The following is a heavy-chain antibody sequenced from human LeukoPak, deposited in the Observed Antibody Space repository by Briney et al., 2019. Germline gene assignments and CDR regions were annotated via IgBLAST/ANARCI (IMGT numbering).Heavy chain of an antibody. D-gene: IGHD3-10*01. Sequence: GASVKVSCKASGYTFTGYYMHWVRQAPGQGLEWMGWINPNSGGANYAQKFPGRVTMTRDTSISTAYMELSRLRSDDTAVYFCARERYYTSGSVHNRIDYWGQGTLVTVSS. CDR3: ARERYYTSGSVHNRIDY. J-gene: IGHJ4*02. V-gene: IGHV1-2*02. CDR2: INPNSGGA. CDR1: GYTFTGYY.